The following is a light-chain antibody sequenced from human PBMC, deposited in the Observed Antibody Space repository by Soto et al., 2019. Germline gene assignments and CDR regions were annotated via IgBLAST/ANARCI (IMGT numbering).Light chain of an antibody. V-gene: IGKV3-20*01. Sequence: EIVLTQSPGTLSLSPGERATLSCRASQTVDTNYLAWYQQIPGQAPRLLIYGASTMATGIPDRFSGSGSGTDFTLTISRLDPEDSAVYYCQQYATSPWTFGQGTKVESK. CDR2: GAS. J-gene: IGKJ1*01. CDR1: QTVDTNY. CDR3: QQYATSPWT.